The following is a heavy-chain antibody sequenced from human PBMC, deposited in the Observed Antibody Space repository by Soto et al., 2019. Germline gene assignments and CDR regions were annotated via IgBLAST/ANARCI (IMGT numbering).Heavy chain of an antibody. J-gene: IGHJ3*02. D-gene: IGHD6-25*01. V-gene: IGHV3-53*01. Sequence: GGSLRLSCAVSGFTVSDNYMSWVRQAPGKGLEWVSVIYRGDATHYADSVKGRFTISRDNSKNTVYLQMNSLRAEDTAVYYCARDRSDSSRADSFDIWGQGTVVTVSS. CDR2: IYRGDAT. CDR1: GFTVSDNY. CDR3: ARDRSDSSRADSFDI.